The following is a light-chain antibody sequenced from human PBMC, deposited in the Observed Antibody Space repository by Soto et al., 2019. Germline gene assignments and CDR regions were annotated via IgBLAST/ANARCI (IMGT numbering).Light chain of an antibody. CDR1: STDFVSYNR. V-gene: IGLV2-18*01. J-gene: IGLJ1*01. Sequence: QSALTQPPSVSGSPGQSVTISCTGTSTDFVSYNRVSWYQQPPGTAPKLIIYEASTRPSGVPDRFSGSKSGNTASLTISGLKAADEADYYCSLYTSENTYVFGTGTKLTVL. CDR2: EAS. CDR3: SLYTSENTYV.